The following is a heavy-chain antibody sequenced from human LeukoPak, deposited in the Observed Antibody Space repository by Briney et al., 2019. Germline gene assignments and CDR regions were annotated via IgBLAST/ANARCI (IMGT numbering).Heavy chain of an antibody. CDR3: ARDRVRSFDY. CDR2: VSGSGGST. Sequence: GGSLRLSCAASGFPFTSYAISWVRQAPGKGLEWVLGVSGSGGSTFYADSVKGRFTISRDNSKNTVFLQMNNLRAEDTAVYYCARDRVRSFDYWGQGTLVTVSS. V-gene: IGHV3-23*01. J-gene: IGHJ4*02. CDR1: GFPFTSYA. D-gene: IGHD3-10*01.